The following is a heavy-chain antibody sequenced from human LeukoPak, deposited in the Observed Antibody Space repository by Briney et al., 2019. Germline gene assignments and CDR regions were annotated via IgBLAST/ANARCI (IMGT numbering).Heavy chain of an antibody. Sequence: PTLSLTYVLSGDTVSSNSAAWNWIRQSPSRGLEWLGRTYYRSKWYYDYAVSVKSRITISPDTSKNQFSLQLNSVTADDTAVYYCARGFALDFWGQGTMVTVSS. J-gene: IGHJ3*01. V-gene: IGHV6-1*01. CDR1: GDTVSSNSAA. CDR3: ARGFALDF. CDR2: TYYRSKWYY.